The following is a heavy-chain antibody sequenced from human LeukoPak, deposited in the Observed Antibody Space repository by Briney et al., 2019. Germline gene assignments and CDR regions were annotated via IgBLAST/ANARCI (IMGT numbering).Heavy chain of an antibody. D-gene: IGHD2-2*01. V-gene: IGHV1-69*13. CDR3: AGSSTSRLSMDV. CDR1: GGTFSSYA. J-gene: IGHJ6*03. Sequence: PVKVSCKASGGTFSSYAISWVRQAPGQGLEWMGGIIPIFGTANYAQKFQGRVTITADESTSTAYMELSSLRSEDTAVYYCAGSSTSRLSMDVWGKGTTVTVSS. CDR2: IIPIFGTA.